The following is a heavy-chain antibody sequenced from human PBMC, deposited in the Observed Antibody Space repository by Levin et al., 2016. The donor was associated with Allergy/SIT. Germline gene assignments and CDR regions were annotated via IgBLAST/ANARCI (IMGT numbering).Heavy chain of an antibody. CDR2: IYYSGST. D-gene: IGHD3-10*01. V-gene: IGHV4-59*01. J-gene: IGHJ6*02. CDR3: ARDRPSMVRGAGPYYYGMDV. Sequence: WIRQPPGKGLEWIGYIYYSGSTNYNPSLKSRVTISVDTSKNQFSLKLSSVTAADTAVYYCARDRPSMVRGAGPYYYGMDVWGQGTTVTVSS.